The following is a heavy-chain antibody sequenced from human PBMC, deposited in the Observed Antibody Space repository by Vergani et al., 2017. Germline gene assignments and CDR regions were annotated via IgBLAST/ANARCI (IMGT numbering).Heavy chain of an antibody. V-gene: IGHV1-46*03. CDR3: ARVDYGILTGYRY. CDR2: INPSGGHT. J-gene: IGHJ4*02. CDR1: GYTFSNYY. Sequence: QVQVVQSGAEVKKSGASVKVSCKTSGYTFSNYYMHWVRQAPGQGLEWMGIINPSGGHTNYAQKFQGRVTMTRDTSTSTVYMELSSLRSEDTAIYYCARVDYGILTGYRYWGQGTVVTVSA. D-gene: IGHD3-9*01.